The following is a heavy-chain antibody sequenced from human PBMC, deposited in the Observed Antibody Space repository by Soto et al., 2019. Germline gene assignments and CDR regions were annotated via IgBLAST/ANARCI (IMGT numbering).Heavy chain of an antibody. J-gene: IGHJ4*02. D-gene: IGHD3-10*01. CDR3: ARVGGFGATTIDY. CDR1: GGSISSGDYY. V-gene: IGHV4-30-4*01. CDR2: IYYSGGT. Sequence: QVQLQESGPGLVKPSQTLSLTCTVSGGSISSGDYYWSWIRQPPGKGLEWIGYIYYSGGTYYSPSLKSRVTISVDTSKNQFSLKLSSVTAADTAVYYCARVGGFGATTIDYWGPGTLVTVSS.